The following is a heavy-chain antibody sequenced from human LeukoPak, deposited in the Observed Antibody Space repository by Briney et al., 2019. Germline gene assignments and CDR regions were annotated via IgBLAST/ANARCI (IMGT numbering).Heavy chain of an antibody. D-gene: IGHD3-9*01. CDR3: ARDLSFDWFPYYFDY. CDR2: IYHNGST. V-gene: IGHV4-30-2*01. J-gene: IGHJ4*02. Sequence: SETLSLTCTVSGGSISSGGYYWSWIRQPPGKGLEWIGYIYHNGSTYYNPSLKSRVTISVDRSKNQFSLKVSSVTAADTAIYYCARDLSFDWFPYYFDYWGQGILVTVSS. CDR1: GGSISSGGYY.